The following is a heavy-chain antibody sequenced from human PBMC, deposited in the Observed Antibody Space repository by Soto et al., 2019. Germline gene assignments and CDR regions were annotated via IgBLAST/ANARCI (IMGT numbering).Heavy chain of an antibody. J-gene: IGHJ1*01. CDR3: GRDGTYGDLTFQH. D-gene: IGHD4-17*01. V-gene: IGHV4-59*01. CDR2: IYYSGST. CDR1: GGSISSYY. Sequence: SETLSLTCTVSGGSISSYYWSWIRQPPGKGLEWIGYIYYSGSTNYNPSLKSRVTISVDTSKNQFSLKLSSVTAADTAVYYCGRDGTYGDLTFQHWGQGTLVTVSS.